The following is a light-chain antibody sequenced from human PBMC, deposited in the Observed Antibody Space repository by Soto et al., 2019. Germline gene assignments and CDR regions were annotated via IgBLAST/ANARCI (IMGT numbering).Light chain of an antibody. V-gene: IGKV4-1*01. J-gene: IGKJ3*01. Sequence: DIVMTQSPDSLAVSLGERATINCKSSQSVLYSSNNKNYLAWYQQKPGQPPKLLIYWASTRESGVPDRFSGSGSGTHFTLTISSLQAEDVAVYYCQQYYSTPETFGPGTKVDIK. CDR1: QSVLYSSNNKNY. CDR2: WAS. CDR3: QQYYSTPET.